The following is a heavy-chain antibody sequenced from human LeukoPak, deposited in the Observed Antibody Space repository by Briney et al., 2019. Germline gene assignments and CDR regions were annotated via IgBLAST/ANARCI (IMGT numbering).Heavy chain of an antibody. J-gene: IGHJ4*02. CDR2: IIPILGIA. Sequence: SVKVSCKASGGTFSSYAISWVRQAPGQGLEWMGRIIPILGIANYAQKFQGRVTITADKSTSTAYMELSSLRSEDTAVYYCARAGRRRESVFNYYDSSGYYYYPDYWGQGTLVTVSS. CDR3: ARAGRRRESVFNYYDSSGYYYYPDY. V-gene: IGHV1-69*04. CDR1: GGTFSSYA. D-gene: IGHD3-22*01.